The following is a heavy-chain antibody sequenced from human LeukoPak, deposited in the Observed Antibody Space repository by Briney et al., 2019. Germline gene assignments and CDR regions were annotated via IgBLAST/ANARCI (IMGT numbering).Heavy chain of an antibody. CDR2: INHSGST. Sequence: SETLSLTCAVYGGSFSGYYWSWIRQPPGKGLEWVGEINHSGSTNYNPSLKSRVTISVDTSKNQFSLKLSSVTAADTAVYYCARGRRGELHFDYWGQGTLVTVSS. J-gene: IGHJ4*02. CDR3: ARGRRGELHFDY. D-gene: IGHD1-26*01. V-gene: IGHV4-34*01. CDR1: GGSFSGYY.